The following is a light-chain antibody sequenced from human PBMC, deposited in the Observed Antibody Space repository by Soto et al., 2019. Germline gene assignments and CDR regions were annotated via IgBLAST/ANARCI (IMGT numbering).Light chain of an antibody. CDR1: SSNIRNNY. CDR3: GTWDSRMSAYV. Sequence: QSVLTQPPSVSAAPRQKVTISCSGSSSNIRNNYVSWYQQLPGTAPKLLIYDNDKRPSGIPDRFSGSKSGTSATLGITGLQNGDEADYYCGTWDSRMSAYVFGTGTKVTVL. V-gene: IGLV1-51*01. CDR2: DND. J-gene: IGLJ1*01.